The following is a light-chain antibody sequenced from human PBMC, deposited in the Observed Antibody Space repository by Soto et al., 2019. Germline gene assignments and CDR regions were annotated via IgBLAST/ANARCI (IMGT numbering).Light chain of an antibody. Sequence: EIVLTQSPATLSLSPGERATLSCRASQSVSSYLAWYQQKPGQAPRLLIYDASNRATGIPARFSGSGSETDFTLTISSLAPEDFAVYSCQQSSNWPLTFGGGTKVEIK. CDR1: QSVSSY. CDR3: QQSSNWPLT. CDR2: DAS. V-gene: IGKV3-11*01. J-gene: IGKJ4*01.